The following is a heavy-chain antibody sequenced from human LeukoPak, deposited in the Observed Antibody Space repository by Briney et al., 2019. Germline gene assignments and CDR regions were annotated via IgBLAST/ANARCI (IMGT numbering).Heavy chain of an antibody. V-gene: IGHV3-30*03. J-gene: IGHJ6*02. Sequence: PGRSLRLSCAASGFTFSSYGMHWVRQAPGKGLEWVAVISYDGSNKYYADSVKGRFTISRDNSKNSLYLQMNSLRAEDTAVYYCARDSLNPVLLDYYDSSGYYYYYYGMDVWGQGTTVTVSS. CDR2: ISYDGSNK. CDR1: GFTFSSYG. CDR3: ARDSLNPVLLDYYDSSGYYYYYYGMDV. D-gene: IGHD3-22*01.